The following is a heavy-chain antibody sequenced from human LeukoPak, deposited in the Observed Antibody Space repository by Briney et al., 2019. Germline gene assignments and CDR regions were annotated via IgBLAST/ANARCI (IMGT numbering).Heavy chain of an antibody. CDR2: IKQDGSEK. J-gene: IGHJ6*02. Sequence: QPGGSLRLSCAASGFTFSSYWMSWVRQAPGKGLEWVANIKQDGSEKYYVDSVKGRFTISRDNAKNSLYLQMNSLRAEDTAVYYCARDHQDWAYYYYGMDVWGQGTTVTVSS. V-gene: IGHV3-7*01. CDR3: ARDHQDWAYYYYGMDV. D-gene: IGHD3/OR15-3a*01. CDR1: GFTFSSYW.